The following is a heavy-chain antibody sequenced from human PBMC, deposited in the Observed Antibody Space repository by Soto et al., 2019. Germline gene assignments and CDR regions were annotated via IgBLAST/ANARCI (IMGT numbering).Heavy chain of an antibody. Sequence: QVQLVESGGGVVQPGRSLRLSCAASGFTFSSYGMHWVRQAPGKGLEWVAVISYDGSNKYYADSVKGRFTISRDNSKNTLYLKMYRLRAEDTAVYYCAKGPAIVLVPAAMNYYYGMDVWGQGTTVTVSS. J-gene: IGHJ6*02. D-gene: IGHD2-2*01. CDR1: GFTFSSYG. V-gene: IGHV3-30*18. CDR2: ISYDGSNK. CDR3: AKGPAIVLVPAAMNYYYGMDV.